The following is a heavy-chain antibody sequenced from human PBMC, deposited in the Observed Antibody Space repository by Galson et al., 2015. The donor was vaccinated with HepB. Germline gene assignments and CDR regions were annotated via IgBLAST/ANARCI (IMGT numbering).Heavy chain of an antibody. V-gene: IGHV3-30*18. CDR2: ISYDGNVE. J-gene: IGHJ6*03. Sequence: SLRLSCAASGFTFSSYSMNWVRQAPGKGLEWVAVISYDGNVEYYTDSVKGRFAISRDNSKNTVSLQMNSLGTEDTAVYYCAKDSVRRAYYYMDVWGKGTTVTVSS. D-gene: IGHD3-10*01. CDR3: AKDSVRRAYYYMDV. CDR1: GFTFSSYS.